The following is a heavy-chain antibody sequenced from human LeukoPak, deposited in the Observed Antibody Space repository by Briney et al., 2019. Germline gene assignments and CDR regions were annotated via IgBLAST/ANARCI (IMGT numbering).Heavy chain of an antibody. J-gene: IGHJ4*02. D-gene: IGHD1-20*01. CDR3: ARVESITGTTELAY. V-gene: IGHV3-21*01. CDR1: GFTFSSYE. CDR2: ISSSSSFI. Sequence: GGSLRLSCAASGFTFSSYEMNWVRQAPGKGLEWVSSISSSSSFIYYADSVKGRFTISRDNAKNSLFLQLNSLRAEDTAVYYCARVESITGTTELAYWGQGTLVTVSS.